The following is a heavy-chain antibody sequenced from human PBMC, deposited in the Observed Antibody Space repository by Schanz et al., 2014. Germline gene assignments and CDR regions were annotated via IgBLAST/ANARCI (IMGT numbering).Heavy chain of an antibody. CDR1: GFTFSKYG. CDR3: AKLGQDTNSSFDI. J-gene: IGHJ3*02. CDR2: ISYDGSNK. Sequence: QVQLVESGGGVVQPGRSLRLSCAASGFTFSKYGIHWVRQAPGKGLEWVTVISYDGSNKYYADSVKGRFTISRDNSKNTVYLQMNSLRSEDTALYYGAKLGQDTNSSFDIWGQGTRVTVSS. V-gene: IGHV3-30*18. D-gene: IGHD2-15*01.